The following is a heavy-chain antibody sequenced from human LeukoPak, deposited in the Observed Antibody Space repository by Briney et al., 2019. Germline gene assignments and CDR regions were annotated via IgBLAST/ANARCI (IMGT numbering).Heavy chain of an antibody. Sequence: GGSLRLSCAASGFTFDDYAMNWVRQAPGKGLEWVSGISWNSGSIGYADPVKGRFTISRDNAKNSLYLQMNSLRAEDTALYYCAKDSSMTNDAFDIWGQGTMVTVSS. CDR3: AKDSSMTNDAFDI. J-gene: IGHJ3*02. CDR2: ISWNSGSI. V-gene: IGHV3-9*01. CDR1: GFTFDDYA.